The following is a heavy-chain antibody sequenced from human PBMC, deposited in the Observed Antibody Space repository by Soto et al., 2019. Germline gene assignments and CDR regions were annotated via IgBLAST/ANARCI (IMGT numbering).Heavy chain of an antibody. CDR3: ARDRPYYDFWSGYYSNWFDP. CDR1: GFTFSSYS. D-gene: IGHD3-3*01. Sequence: GSLRLSCAASGFTFSSYSMNWVRQAPGKGLEWVSYISSSSSTIYYADSVKGRFTISRDNAKNSLYLQMNSLRDEDTAVYYCARDRPYYDFWSGYYSNWFDPWGQGTLVTVSS. J-gene: IGHJ5*02. V-gene: IGHV3-48*02. CDR2: ISSSSSTI.